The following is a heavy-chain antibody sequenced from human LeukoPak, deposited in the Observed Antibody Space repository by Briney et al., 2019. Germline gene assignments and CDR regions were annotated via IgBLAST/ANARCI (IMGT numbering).Heavy chain of an antibody. CDR3: ARVFYSGSGSYYDARYYFDY. Sequence: ASETLSLTCTVSGGSISSGSYYWSWIRQPAGKGLEWIGRIYTSGSTNYNPSLKSRVTISVDTSKNQFTLKLSSVTAADTALYYCARVFYSGSGSYYDARYYFDYWGQGTLVTVSS. CDR2: IYTSGST. CDR1: GGSISSGSYY. J-gene: IGHJ4*02. D-gene: IGHD3-10*01. V-gene: IGHV4-61*02.